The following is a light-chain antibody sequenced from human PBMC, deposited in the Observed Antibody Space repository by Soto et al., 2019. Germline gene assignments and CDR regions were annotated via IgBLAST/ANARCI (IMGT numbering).Light chain of an antibody. V-gene: IGKV3-15*01. J-gene: IGKJ1*01. Sequence: EIWMTQSPATLSVSPGERATLSCWASQSVSSNLAWYQQKPGQAPRLLIYGASTRATGIPARFSGSGSGTEFTLTISSLQYEDFAVYYCQQYNNWPWTFGQGTKVDI. CDR2: GAS. CDR3: QQYNNWPWT. CDR1: QSVSSN.